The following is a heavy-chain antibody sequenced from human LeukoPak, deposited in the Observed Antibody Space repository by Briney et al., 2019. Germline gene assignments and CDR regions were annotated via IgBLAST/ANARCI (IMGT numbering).Heavy chain of an antibody. D-gene: IGHD3-10*01. CDR1: GATFSSYA. V-gene: IGHV1-69*04. CDR3: ARDSWFRESPSYYYGMDV. CDR2: IIPILGIA. J-gene: IGHJ6*02. Sequence: SVKVSCKASGATFSSYAISWVRQAPGQGLEWMGRIIPILGIANYAQKFQGRVTITADKSTSTAYMKLSSLRSEDTAVYYCARDSWFRESPSYYYGMDVWGQGTTVTVSS.